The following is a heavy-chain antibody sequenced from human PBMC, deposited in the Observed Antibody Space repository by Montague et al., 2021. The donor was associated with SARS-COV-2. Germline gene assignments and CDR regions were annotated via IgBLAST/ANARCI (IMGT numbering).Heavy chain of an antibody. V-gene: IGHV6-1*01. Sequence: CAISGDSVSSRTVAWNWLRQSPSRRLEWLGRTYFRSSFYNDYALSVKSRLNIQPDSAKNQFSLQLTSVTPEDTAIYYCARQDTSGWLTFDYWGQGILVTVSS. CDR3: ARQDTSGWLTFDY. J-gene: IGHJ4*02. D-gene: IGHD6-19*01. CDR1: GDSVSSRTVA. CDR2: TYFRSSFYN.